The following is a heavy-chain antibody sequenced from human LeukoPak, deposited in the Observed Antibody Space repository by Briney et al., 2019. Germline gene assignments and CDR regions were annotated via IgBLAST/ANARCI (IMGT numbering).Heavy chain of an antibody. CDR1: GGSISSSSYY. CDR3: ARAGPRRDGYTLDY. V-gene: IGHV4-39*07. J-gene: IGHJ4*02. D-gene: IGHD5-24*01. Sequence: PSETLSLTCTVSGGSISSSSYYWGWIRQPPGKGLEWIGSIYYSGSTYYNPSLKSRVTMLVDTSKDQFSLKLSSVAAADTAVYYCARAGPRRDGYTLDYWGQGTLVTVSS. CDR2: IYYSGST.